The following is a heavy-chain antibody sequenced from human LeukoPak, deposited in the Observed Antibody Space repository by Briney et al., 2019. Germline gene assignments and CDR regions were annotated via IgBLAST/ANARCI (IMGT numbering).Heavy chain of an antibody. CDR1: GGSISGYY. J-gene: IGHJ4*02. V-gene: IGHV4-4*07. CDR3: ARGPMGSQNHFDS. CDR2: VFTTGST. Sequence: SETLSLTCTVSGGSISGYYWTWIRQPAGKGLEWIGRVFTTGSTNYNPSLESRVTMSVDTSKNQFSLKLTSVTAAATAVYYCARGPMGSQNHFDSWGQGTLVTVS. D-gene: IGHD3-10*01.